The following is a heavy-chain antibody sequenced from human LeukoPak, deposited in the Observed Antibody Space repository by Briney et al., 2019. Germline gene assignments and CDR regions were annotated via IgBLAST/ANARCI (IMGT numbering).Heavy chain of an antibody. CDR1: GGSFSSTTYY. D-gene: IGHD3-10*01. J-gene: IGHJ4*02. Sequence: PSETLSLTRTVSGGSFSSTTYYWSWIRQPPGKGLEWIASINYSGSTYYNPSLKSRVTISVDTSENQFSLKLSSVTAADTAVYYCARYVVYGSGKYYFDYWGQGTLVTVSS. CDR2: INYSGST. V-gene: IGHV4-39*01. CDR3: ARYVVYGSGKYYFDY.